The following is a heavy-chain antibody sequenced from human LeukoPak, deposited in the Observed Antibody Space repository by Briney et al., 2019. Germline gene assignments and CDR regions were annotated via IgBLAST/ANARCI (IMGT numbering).Heavy chain of an antibody. Sequence: PGGSLRLSCAASGFTFSSYWMSWVRQAPGKGLEWMANIKQDGSEKYYVDSVKGRFTISRDNAKNSVYLQMNSLRAEDTAVYYCVRDYFSGVTCYPGYWGQGTLVTVSS. V-gene: IGHV3-7*05. D-gene: IGHD2-15*01. CDR1: GFTFSSYW. CDR3: VRDYFSGVTCYPGY. J-gene: IGHJ4*02. CDR2: IKQDGSEK.